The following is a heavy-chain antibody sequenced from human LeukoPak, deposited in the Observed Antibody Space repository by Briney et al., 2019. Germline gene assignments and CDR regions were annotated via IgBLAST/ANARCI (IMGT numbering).Heavy chain of an antibody. CDR2: ISYDGSNK. D-gene: IGHD6-19*01. J-gene: IGHJ4*02. V-gene: IGHV3-30*03. Sequence: GGSLRLSCAASGFTFSSYGMHWVRQAPGKGLEWVAVISYDGSNKYYADSVKGRFTISRDNSKNTLYLQMNSLRAEDTAVYYCARIYSSGWYGLGYWGQGTLVTVSS. CDR1: GFTFSSYG. CDR3: ARIYSSGWYGLGY.